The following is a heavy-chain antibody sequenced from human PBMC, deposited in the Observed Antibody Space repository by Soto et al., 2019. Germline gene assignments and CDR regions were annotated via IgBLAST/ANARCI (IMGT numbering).Heavy chain of an antibody. Sequence: PSETLSLTCAVSGGSISSGGYSWSWIRQPPGKGLEWIGYIYHSGSTYYNPSLKSRVTISVDRSKNQVSLKVSSVTAADTAMYICGGGYPWVVFYYWGQGTLVTVSS. CDR2: IYHSGST. CDR1: GGSISSGGYS. D-gene: IGHD2-15*01. CDR3: GGGYPWVVFYY. J-gene: IGHJ4*02. V-gene: IGHV4-30-2*01.